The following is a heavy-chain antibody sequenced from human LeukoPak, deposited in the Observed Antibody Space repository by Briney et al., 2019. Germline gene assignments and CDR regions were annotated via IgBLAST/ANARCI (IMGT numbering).Heavy chain of an antibody. CDR1: GGSIKSYC. CDR2: LCNSGST. CDR3: ARKGIAAADT. J-gene: IGHJ5*02. D-gene: IGHD6-13*01. Sequence: SETLSLTCTVSGGSIKSYCLSWIRQPPGKGLQWIGYLCNSGSTDYNPSLKSRVTISVDTSKNQFSLKLRSVTAADTAVYYCARKGIAAADTWGQGTLVTVSS. V-gene: IGHV4-59*01.